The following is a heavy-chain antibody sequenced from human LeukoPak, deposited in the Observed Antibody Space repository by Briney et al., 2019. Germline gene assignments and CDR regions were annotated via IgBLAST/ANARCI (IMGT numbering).Heavy chain of an antibody. CDR2: IYHSGST. D-gene: IGHD2-2*01. Sequence: SXXLSLTCAVSGYSISSGYYWGWIRPPPGKGLEWIGSIYHSGSTYYNPSLKSRVTISVDTSKNQFSLKLSSVTAADTAVYYCARLPAGNYWGQGTLVTVSS. CDR1: GYSISSGYY. CDR3: ARLPAGNY. V-gene: IGHV4-38-2*01. J-gene: IGHJ4*02.